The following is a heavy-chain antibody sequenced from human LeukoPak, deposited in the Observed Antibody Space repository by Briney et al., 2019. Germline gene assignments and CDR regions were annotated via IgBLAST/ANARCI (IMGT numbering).Heavy chain of an antibody. J-gene: IGHJ4*02. CDR3: ARGTGWPHCFDN. CDR1: GDSISNNNYY. CDR2: SYYSGST. Sequence: SETLSLTCSVSGDSISNNNYYWGWIRQPPGKRLEWIGSSYYSGSTYYNPSLKSRVSISVDTSKNQFSLNVSSVTAADTAVYYCARGTGWPHCFDNWGQGTLVTVSS. D-gene: IGHD6-19*01. V-gene: IGHV4-39*07.